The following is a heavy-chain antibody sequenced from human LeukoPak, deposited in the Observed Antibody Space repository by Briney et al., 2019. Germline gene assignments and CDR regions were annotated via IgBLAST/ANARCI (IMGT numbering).Heavy chain of an antibody. CDR2: MNPNSGDT. CDR3: ARSGFGAGVYFDY. V-gene: IGHV1-8*01. D-gene: IGHD3-10*01. Sequence: ASVKVSCKASGYTFTSYDINWVRQATGQGLEWMGWMNPNSGDTGYAQKFQGRVTMTRSTSMTTAYMELSSLRSEDTAVYYCARSGFGAGVYFDYWGQGTLVSVSS. CDR1: GYTFTSYD. J-gene: IGHJ4*02.